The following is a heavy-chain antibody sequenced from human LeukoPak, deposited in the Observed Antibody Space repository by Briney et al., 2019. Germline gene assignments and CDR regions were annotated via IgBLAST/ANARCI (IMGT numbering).Heavy chain of an antibody. D-gene: IGHD1-26*01. CDR2: IRYDGSNK. V-gene: IGHV3-30*02. CDR1: GFTFSSYG. Sequence: GGSLRLSCAASGFTFSSYGMHWVRQAPGKGLEWVAFIRYDGSNKYYADSVKGRFTISRDNSKNTLYLQMNSLRAEDTAVYYCAKDLSRGSYKLIPYYFDYWGQGTLVTVSS. J-gene: IGHJ4*02. CDR3: AKDLSRGSYKLIPYYFDY.